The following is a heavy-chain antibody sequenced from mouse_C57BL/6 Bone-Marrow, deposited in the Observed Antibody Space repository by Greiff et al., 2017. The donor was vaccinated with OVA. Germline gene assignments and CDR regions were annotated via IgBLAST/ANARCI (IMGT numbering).Heavy chain of an antibody. CDR3: NTRWLLRGY. CDR2: IDPDNGGT. J-gene: IGHJ2*01. Sequence: EVQLQQPGAELVRPGASVKLSCTASGYNITDDYMHWVKQRPEQGLEWIGWIDPDNGGTDYASKFQGKATITADTSSNTAYLQLSSLTSEDTAVYSCNTRWLLRGYGGRGTTLTVSA. V-gene: IGHV14-4*01. CDR1: GYNITDDY. D-gene: IGHD2-3*01.